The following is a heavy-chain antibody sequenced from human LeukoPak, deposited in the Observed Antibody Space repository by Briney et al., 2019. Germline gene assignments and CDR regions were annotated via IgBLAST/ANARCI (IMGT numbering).Heavy chain of an antibody. D-gene: IGHD1-7*01. J-gene: IGHJ3*02. CDR1: GYTLTELS. V-gene: IGHV1-24*01. Sequence: ASVKVSCKVSGYTLTELSMHWVRQAPGKGLEWMGGFDPEDGETIYAQKFQGRVTMTEDTSTDTAYMELSSLRSEDTAVYYCATDSRNYGLPEYAFDIWGQGTMVTVSS. CDR2: FDPEDGET. CDR3: ATDSRNYGLPEYAFDI.